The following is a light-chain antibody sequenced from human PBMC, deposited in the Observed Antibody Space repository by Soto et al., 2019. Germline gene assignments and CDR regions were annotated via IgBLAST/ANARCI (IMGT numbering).Light chain of an antibody. J-gene: IGKJ1*01. Sequence: EIVLTQSPGTLSLSPGERATLSCRASQSVSSSYLAWYQQKPGQAPRPLIYGASSRATGIPDRFSGSGSGTDFTLTISRLEPEDFXVXXCQQYGSSPWTFGQGTKVEIK. V-gene: IGKV3-20*01. CDR1: QSVSSSY. CDR3: QQYGSSPWT. CDR2: GAS.